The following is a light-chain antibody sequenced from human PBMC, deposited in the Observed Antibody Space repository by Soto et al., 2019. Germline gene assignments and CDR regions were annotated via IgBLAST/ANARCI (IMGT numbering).Light chain of an antibody. CDR2: GNY. V-gene: IGLV1-40*01. CDR3: QSYDSSLSGFYV. J-gene: IGLJ1*01. CDR1: SSNIGAGYD. Sequence: QSVLTQPPSVSGAPGQRVTISCTGRSSNIGAGYDVHWYQQLPGTAPKVLIFGNYNRPSGAPDRFSGSKSGTSASLAMTGLQAEDEAEYYCQSYDSSLSGFYVFGTGTTVTVL.